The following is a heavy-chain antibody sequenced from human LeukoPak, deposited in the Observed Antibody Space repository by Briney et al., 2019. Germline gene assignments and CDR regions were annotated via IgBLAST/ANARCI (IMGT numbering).Heavy chain of an antibody. Sequence: GESLQISCKGSGSSFTSYWIGWVRQMPGKGLEWTGIIYPGDSDTRYSPSFQGQVTISADKSISTAYLQWSSLKASDTAMYYCARQSITMVRGVHYFDYWGQGTLVTVSS. V-gene: IGHV5-51*01. CDR1: GSSFTSYW. J-gene: IGHJ4*02. CDR3: ARQSITMVRGVHYFDY. D-gene: IGHD3-10*01. CDR2: IYPGDSDT.